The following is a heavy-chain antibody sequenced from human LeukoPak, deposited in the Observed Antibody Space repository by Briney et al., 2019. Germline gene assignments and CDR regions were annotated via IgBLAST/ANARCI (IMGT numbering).Heavy chain of an antibody. J-gene: IGHJ4*02. V-gene: IGHV3-74*01. Sequence: GGSLRLSCAASGFIFSSYWMHWVRHAPGKGLAWVSRINTDGSSTSYADSVKGRFTISRDNAKNTLYLQMNSLRAEDTAVYYCAKDSQEFDYWGQGTLVTVSS. CDR2: INTDGSST. CDR3: AKDSQEFDY. CDR1: GFIFSSYW.